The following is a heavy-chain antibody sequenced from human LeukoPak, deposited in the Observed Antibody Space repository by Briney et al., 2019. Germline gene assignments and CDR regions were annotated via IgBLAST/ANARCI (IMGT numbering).Heavy chain of an antibody. CDR3: ARDTANHYDSSGYRWI. CDR2: IYSGGST. D-gene: IGHD3-22*01. J-gene: IGHJ3*02. Sequence: GGSLRLSCAASGFTVSSNYMSWVRQAPGKGLEWVSVIYSGGSTYYADSVKGRFTISRDNSKNTLYLQMNSLRAEDTAVYYCARDTANHYDSSGYRWIWGQGTMVTVSS. CDR1: GFTVSSNY. V-gene: IGHV3-53*01.